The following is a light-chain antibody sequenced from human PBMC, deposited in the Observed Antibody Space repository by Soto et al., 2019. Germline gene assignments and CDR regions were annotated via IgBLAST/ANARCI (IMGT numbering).Light chain of an antibody. J-gene: IGKJ4*01. V-gene: IGKV3-11*01. CDR3: QQGSNWPPT. CDR1: QNVGND. CDR2: SAS. Sequence: EIVLTQSPATLSLSPGERATLSCRASQNVGNDLVWYHQKRGQAPRLLIYSASNRATGIPARFSGSGSGTDVTLFMICLEPNDFAAYYCQQGSNWPPTVGGGTKVEIK.